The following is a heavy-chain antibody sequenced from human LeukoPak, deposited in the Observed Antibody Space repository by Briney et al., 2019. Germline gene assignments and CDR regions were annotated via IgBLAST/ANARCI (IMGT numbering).Heavy chain of an antibody. D-gene: IGHD3-22*01. CDR3: AREGYYDSSGYHLDY. Sequence: GGSLRLSCAASGFTFSSYWMHWIRQAPGKGLEWVSYISSSGSTIYYADSVKGRFTISRDNAKNSLYLQMNSLRAEDTAVYYCAREGYYDSSGYHLDYWGQGTLVTVSS. CDR1: GFTFSSYW. V-gene: IGHV3-11*01. J-gene: IGHJ4*02. CDR2: ISSSGSTI.